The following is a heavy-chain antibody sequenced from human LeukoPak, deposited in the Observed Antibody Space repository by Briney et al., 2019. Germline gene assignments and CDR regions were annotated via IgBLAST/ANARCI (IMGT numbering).Heavy chain of an antibody. CDR3: AKAKRYDFWSGYYDDH. D-gene: IGHD3-3*01. V-gene: IGHV3-23*01. J-gene: IGHJ4*02. CDR2: ISGSGGST. CDR1: GFTFSSYA. Sequence: GGSLRLSCAASGFTFSSYAMSWVRQAPGKGLEWVSAISGSGGSTYYADSVKGRFTISRDNSKNTLYLQMNSLRAEDTAVYYCAKAKRYDFWSGYYDDHWGQGTLVTVSS.